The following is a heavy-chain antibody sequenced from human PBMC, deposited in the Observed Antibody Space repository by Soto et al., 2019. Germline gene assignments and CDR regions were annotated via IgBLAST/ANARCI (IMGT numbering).Heavy chain of an antibody. CDR3: ARSIVGATLDAFDI. CDR1: GGSISSYY. J-gene: IGHJ3*02. V-gene: IGHV4-59*08. D-gene: IGHD1-26*01. CDR2: IYYSGST. Sequence: SETLALTSTVSGGSISSYYWSWIRQPPGKGLEWIGYIYYSGSTNYNPSLKSRVTISVDTSKNQFSLKLSSVTAADTAVYYCARSIVGATLDAFDIWGQGTMVTVSS.